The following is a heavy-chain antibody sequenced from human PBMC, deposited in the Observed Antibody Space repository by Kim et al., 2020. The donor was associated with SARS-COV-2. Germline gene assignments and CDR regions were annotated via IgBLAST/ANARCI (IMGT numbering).Heavy chain of an antibody. J-gene: IGHJ3*02. D-gene: IGHD4-17*01. V-gene: IGHV3-30*04. Sequence: TVKGRFTSSRDNSTNTLYLQVNSLRAEDTAVYYCARDSMTTVTTNAFDIWGQGTMVTVSS. CDR3: ARDSMTTVTTNAFDI.